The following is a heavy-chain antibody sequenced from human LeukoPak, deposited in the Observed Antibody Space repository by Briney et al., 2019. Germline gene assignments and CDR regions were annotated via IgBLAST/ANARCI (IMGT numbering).Heavy chain of an antibody. CDR1: GFPFSSYW. CDR2: IKQDGSEK. J-gene: IGHJ4*02. CDR3: AREFPYYYDSSGYLYYFDH. V-gene: IGHV3-7*01. D-gene: IGHD3-22*01. Sequence: PGGSLSLSCAASGFPFSSYWMSWVRQAPGKGLEWVANIKQDGSEKYYVDSVKGRFTISRDNAKNSLYLQMNSLRAEDTAVYYCAREFPYYYDSSGYLYYFDHWGQGTLVTVSS.